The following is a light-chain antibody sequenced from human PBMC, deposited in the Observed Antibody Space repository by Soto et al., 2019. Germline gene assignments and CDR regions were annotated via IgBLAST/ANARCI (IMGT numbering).Light chain of an antibody. CDR3: QTWGSGIRV. CDR1: SGHSSYA. J-gene: IGLJ1*01. Sequence: QSVLTQSPSASASLGASVKLTCTLSSGHSSYAIAWHQQQPEQGPRYLMKLNSDGSHSKGDGIPDRLSGSSSGAERYLTISILQSEDEADYYCQTWGSGIRVFGTGTKLTVL. V-gene: IGLV4-69*01. CDR2: LNSDGSH.